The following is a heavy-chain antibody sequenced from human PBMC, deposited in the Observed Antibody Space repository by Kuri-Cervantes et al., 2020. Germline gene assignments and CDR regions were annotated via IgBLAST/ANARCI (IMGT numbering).Heavy chain of an antibody. D-gene: IGHD1-7*01. V-gene: IGHV4-39*07. J-gene: IGHJ4*02. CDR2: IYYSGST. Sequence: GSLRLSCTVSGGSISSSSYHWGWIRQPPGKGLEWIGSIYYSGSTYYNPSLKSRVTISVDTSKNQFSLKLSSVTAADTAVYYCARASQEELRLLWGQGTLVTVSS. CDR3: ARASQEELRLL. CDR1: GGSISSSSYH.